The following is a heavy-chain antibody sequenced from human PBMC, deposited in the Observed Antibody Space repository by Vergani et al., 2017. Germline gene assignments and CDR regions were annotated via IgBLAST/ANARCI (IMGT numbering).Heavy chain of an antibody. CDR3: ARGRYCSSTSCYAPYYYYMYV. CDR2: ISAYNGNT. Sequence: QVQLVQSGAEVKKPGASVKVSCKASGYTFTSYGISWVRQAPGQGLEWMGWISAYNGNTNYAQKLQGRVTMTTDTSTSTAYMELRSLRSDDTAVYYCARGRYCSSTSCYAPYYYYMYVWGKGTTVTVSS. CDR1: GYTFTSYG. J-gene: IGHJ6*03. V-gene: IGHV1-18*01. D-gene: IGHD2-2*01.